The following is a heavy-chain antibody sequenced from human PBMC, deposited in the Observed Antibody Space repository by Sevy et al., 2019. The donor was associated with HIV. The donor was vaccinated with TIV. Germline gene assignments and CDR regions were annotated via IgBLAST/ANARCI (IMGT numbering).Heavy chain of an antibody. CDR1: GFTFSAYW. Sequence: GGALRLSCAASGFTFSAYWMNWVRQAPGKGLEWVANIKSDGSDKHYVDSVEGRFTNSSDNAKNSLYLQMNSLRVEDTAVYYCAQETVGRFDSWGQGTVVTVSS. CDR3: AQETVGRFDS. D-gene: IGHD3-16*01. J-gene: IGHJ4*02. V-gene: IGHV3-7*01. CDR2: IKSDGSDK.